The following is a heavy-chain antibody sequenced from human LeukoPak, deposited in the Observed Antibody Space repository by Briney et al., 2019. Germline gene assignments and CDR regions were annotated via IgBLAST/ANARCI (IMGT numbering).Heavy chain of an antibody. CDR2: IYTSGST. J-gene: IGHJ3*02. CDR1: GNSISSGDNY. CDR3: ARELSDSSGYTDAFDI. D-gene: IGHD3-22*01. V-gene: IGHV4-61*02. Sequence: SETLSLTCTVSGNSISSGDNYWSWIRQPAGKGLEWIGRIYTSGSTNYNPSLKSRVTISVDTSKNQFSLKLSSVTAADTAVYYCARELSDSSGYTDAFDIWGQGTMVTVSS.